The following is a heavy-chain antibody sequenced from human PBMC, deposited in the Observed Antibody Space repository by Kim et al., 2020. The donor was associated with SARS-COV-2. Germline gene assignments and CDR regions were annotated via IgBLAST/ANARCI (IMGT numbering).Heavy chain of an antibody. V-gene: IGHV3-7*04. J-gene: IGHJ4*02. CDR3: VRGIPSV. Sequence: QDGSAKFTVDLVKGRFTISRDNAKNSVVLEMNSLRAEDTAVYYCVRGIPSVWGQGTLVTVSS. D-gene: IGHD2-21*01. CDR2: QDGSAK.